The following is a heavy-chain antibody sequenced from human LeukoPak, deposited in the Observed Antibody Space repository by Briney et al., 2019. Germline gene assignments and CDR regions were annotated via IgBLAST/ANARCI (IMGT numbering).Heavy chain of an antibody. CDR1: GGTFSSYA. CDR3: ARDLAVAGIGADFDY. CDR2: IIPIFGIA. V-gene: IGHV1-69*04. J-gene: IGHJ4*02. Sequence: GASVKVSCKASGGTFSSYAISWVRQAPGQGLEWMGRIIPIFGIANYAQKFQGRVTITADKFTSTAYMELSSLRSEDTAVYYCARDLAVAGIGADFDYWGQGTLVTVSS. D-gene: IGHD6-19*01.